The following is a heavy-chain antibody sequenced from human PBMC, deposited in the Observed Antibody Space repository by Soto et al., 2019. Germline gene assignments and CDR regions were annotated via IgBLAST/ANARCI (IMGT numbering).Heavy chain of an antibody. CDR2: INPNSGGT. D-gene: IGHD6-13*01. J-gene: IGHJ6*02. V-gene: IGHV1-2*04. CDR3: ASSTPGIAAAGNYGMDV. CDR1: GYTFTGYY. Sequence: ASVKVSCKASGYTFTGYYMHWVRQAPGQGLEWMGWINPNSGGTNYAQKFQGWVTMTRDTSISTAYMELSRLRSDDTAVYHCASSTPGIAAAGNYGMDVWGQGTTVTVSS.